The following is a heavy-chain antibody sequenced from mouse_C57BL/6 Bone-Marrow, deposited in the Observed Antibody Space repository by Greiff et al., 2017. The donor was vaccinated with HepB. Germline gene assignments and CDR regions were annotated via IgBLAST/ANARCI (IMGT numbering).Heavy chain of an antibody. Sequence: VQLQQPGAELVRPGSSVKLSCKASGYTFTSYWMDWVKQRPGQGLEWIGNIYPSDSETHYNQKFKDKATLTVDKSSSPAYMQLSSLTSEDSAVYYCARTDGYYDAMDYWGQGTSVTVSS. D-gene: IGHD2-3*01. CDR3: ARTDGYYDAMDY. V-gene: IGHV1-61*01. CDR2: IYPSDSET. CDR1: GYTFTSYW. J-gene: IGHJ4*01.